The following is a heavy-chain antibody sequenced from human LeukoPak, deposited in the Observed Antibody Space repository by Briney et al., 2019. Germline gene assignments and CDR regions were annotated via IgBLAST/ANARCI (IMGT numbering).Heavy chain of an antibody. D-gene: IGHD2-2*01. V-gene: IGHV4-59*07. J-gene: IGHJ4*02. Sequence: SDTLSLTCSVSGGSISNYYWSWIRQSPGKGPEWIGYIYNSGSTNYNPSLKSRVTISLDTSKEQFSLKLTSVTAADTAIYYCATEYCASSSCRFDSWGQGTLVTVSS. CDR2: IYNSGST. CDR1: GGSISNYY. CDR3: ATEYCASSSCRFDS.